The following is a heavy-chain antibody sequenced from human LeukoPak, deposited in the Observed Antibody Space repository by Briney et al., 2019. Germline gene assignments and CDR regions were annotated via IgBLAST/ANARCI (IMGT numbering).Heavy chain of an antibody. CDR2: INPNSGGT. CDR1: GYRFTGYY. D-gene: IGHD2-15*01. Sequence: GASVKVSCKTSGYRFTGYYLHWVRQAPGQGLEWMGWINPNSGGTNYAPKFQGRVSMTRDTSISTAYMELSRLRSDDTAVYYCARGVVAATFYYYMDVWGKGTTVTISS. CDR3: ARGVVAATFYYYMDV. J-gene: IGHJ6*03. V-gene: IGHV1-2*02.